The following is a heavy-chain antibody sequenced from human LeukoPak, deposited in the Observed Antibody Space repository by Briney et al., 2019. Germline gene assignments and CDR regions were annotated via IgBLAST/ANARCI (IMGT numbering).Heavy chain of an antibody. D-gene: IGHD3-22*01. V-gene: IGHV4-31*03. CDR1: GGSISSGGYY. CDR2: IYYSGST. CDR3: ASMARGYYSYYSDY. Sequence: SQTLSLTCTVSGGSISSGGYYWSWIRQHPGKGLEWIGYIYYSGSTYYNPSLKSRVTISVDTSKNQFSLKLSSVTAADTAVYYCASMARGYYSYYSDYWGQGTLVTVSS. J-gene: IGHJ4*02.